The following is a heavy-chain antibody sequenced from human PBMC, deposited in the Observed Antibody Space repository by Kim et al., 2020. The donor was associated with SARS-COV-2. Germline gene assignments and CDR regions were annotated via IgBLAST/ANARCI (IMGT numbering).Heavy chain of an antibody. D-gene: IGHD2-2*01. J-gene: IGHJ2*01. V-gene: IGHV4-4*07. CDR1: GGSISGYY. Sequence: SETLSLTCTASGGSISGYYWSWIWQPAGKGPEWIGHVYTSGSTQYNPSLRSRVTMSVDASKNQFSLKMSSVTAADTAVYYCARGGASSKYFDLWGRGTLVTVSS. CDR2: VYTSGST. CDR3: ARGGASSKYFDL.